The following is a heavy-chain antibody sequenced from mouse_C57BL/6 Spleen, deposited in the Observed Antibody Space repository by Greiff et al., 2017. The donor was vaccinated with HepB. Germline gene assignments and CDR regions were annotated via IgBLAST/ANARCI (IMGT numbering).Heavy chain of an antibody. Sequence: EVHLVESGGGLVKPGGSLKLSCAASGFTFSSYTMSWVRQTPEKRLEWVATISGGGGNTYYPDSVKGRFTISRDNAKNTLYLQMSSLRSEDTALYYCARQKEGFAYWGQGTLVTVSA. J-gene: IGHJ3*01. CDR3: ARQKEGFAY. V-gene: IGHV5-9*01. CDR1: GFTFSSYT. CDR2: ISGGGGNT.